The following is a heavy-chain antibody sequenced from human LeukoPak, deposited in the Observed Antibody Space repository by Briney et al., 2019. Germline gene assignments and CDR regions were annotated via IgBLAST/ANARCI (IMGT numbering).Heavy chain of an antibody. CDR1: GGTFSSYA. V-gene: IGHV1-69*13. J-gene: IGHJ4*02. CDR2: IIPIFGTA. Sequence: ASVKVSCKASGGTFSSYAISWVRQAPGQGLEWMGGIIPIFGTANYAQKFQGRVTITANESTSTAYMELSSLRSEDTAVYYCARGHVPAAMNYFDYWGQGTLVTVSS. D-gene: IGHD2-2*01. CDR3: ARGHVPAAMNYFDY.